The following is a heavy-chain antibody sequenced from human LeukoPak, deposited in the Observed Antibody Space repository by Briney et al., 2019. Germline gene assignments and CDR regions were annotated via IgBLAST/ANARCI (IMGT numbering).Heavy chain of an antibody. J-gene: IGHJ3*02. Sequence: SETLSLTCTVSGGSISITRYYWGWIRQPPGKGLEWIASMYSSGTTYYNPSLKSRVTISVDTSKNQFSLKLSSVTAADTAVYYCARASRVVTAKSAFDIWGQGTMVTVSS. CDR1: GGSISITRYY. V-gene: IGHV4-39*07. CDR3: ARASRVVTAKSAFDI. D-gene: IGHD2-21*02. CDR2: MYSSGTT.